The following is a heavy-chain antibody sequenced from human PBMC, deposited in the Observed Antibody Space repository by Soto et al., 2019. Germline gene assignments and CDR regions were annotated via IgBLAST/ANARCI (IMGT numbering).Heavy chain of an antibody. D-gene: IGHD3-22*01. V-gene: IGHV1-69*01. CDR3: VRDRRIYYSDPHDEFVASDYEV. CDR1: GGIFGSHG. J-gene: IGHJ3*01. Sequence: QVQLIQSEAEVKKPGSSVRVSCTASGGIFGSHGFSWVRQAPGQRLEWVGGFIPIFGTLTYTEKFQARVRIAADESTNTVYLDLRSLTSEDTAVYYCVRDRRIYYSDPHDEFVASDYEVWGQGTMVSVSS. CDR2: FIPIFGTL.